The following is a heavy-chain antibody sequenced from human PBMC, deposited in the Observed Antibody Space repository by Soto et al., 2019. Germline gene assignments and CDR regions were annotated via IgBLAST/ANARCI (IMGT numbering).Heavy chain of an antibody. V-gene: IGHV1-69*13. J-gene: IGHJ3*02. CDR3: ARDVRYCSGGSCYSSVDI. CDR2: IIPIFGTA. Sequence: SVKASCKASGGTFSCYAISWVRQAPGQGLEWMGGIIPIFGTANYAQKFQGRVTITADESTSTAYMELSSLRSEDTAVYYCARDVRYCSGGSCYSSVDIWGQGTMVTVSS. CDR1: GGTFSCYA. D-gene: IGHD2-15*01.